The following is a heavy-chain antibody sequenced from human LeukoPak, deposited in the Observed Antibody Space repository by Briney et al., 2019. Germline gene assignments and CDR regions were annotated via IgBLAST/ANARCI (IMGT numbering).Heavy chain of an antibody. CDR2: IIPILGRA. CDR1: GGTFSSYA. Sequence: ASVKVSCKSSGGTFSSYAISWVRQAPAQGLEWMGRIIPILGRANYAQKFQSRVTITADKSTSTEYMELPSLRSEDTAVYYCARGPIAVAGRDLSCDDYWGQGTLVTVSS. V-gene: IGHV1-69*04. CDR3: ARGPIAVAGRDLSCDDY. J-gene: IGHJ4*02. D-gene: IGHD6-19*01.